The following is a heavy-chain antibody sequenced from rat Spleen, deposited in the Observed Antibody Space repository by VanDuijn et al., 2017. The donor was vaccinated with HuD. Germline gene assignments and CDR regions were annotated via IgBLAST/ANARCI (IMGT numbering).Heavy chain of an antibody. Sequence: EVQLVESGGGLVQPGRSLKLSCAASGFSFSNYDMAWVRQAPTKGLEWVASITTTGGTTYYRDSVKGRFTVSRDNSKSTLYLQMDSLRSEDTATYHCARRGYDGIYQIPYWYIDFWGPGTLVTVSS. CDR3: ARRGYDGIYQIPYWYIDF. CDR1: GFSFSNYD. V-gene: IGHV5-25*01. D-gene: IGHD1-12*02. J-gene: IGHJ1*01. CDR2: ITTTGGTT.